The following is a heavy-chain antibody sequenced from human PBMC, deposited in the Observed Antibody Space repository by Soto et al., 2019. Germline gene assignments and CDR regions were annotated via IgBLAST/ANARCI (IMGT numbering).Heavy chain of an antibody. J-gene: IGHJ4*02. CDR2: TSGSGGST. D-gene: IGHD3-10*01. CDR3: AKGAWFGELLPHYFDY. Sequence: PGGSLRLSCAASGFTFSSYAMTWVRQAPGKGLEWVSTTSGSGGSTYYADSVKGRFTISRDNSKNTLYLQMNSLRAEDTAVYYCAKGAWFGELLPHYFDYWGQGTLVTVSS. V-gene: IGHV3-23*01. CDR1: GFTFSSYA.